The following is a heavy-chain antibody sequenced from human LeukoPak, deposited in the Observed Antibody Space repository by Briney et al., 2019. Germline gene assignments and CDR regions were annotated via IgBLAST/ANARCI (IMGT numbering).Heavy chain of an antibody. CDR2: IYYSGST. CDR3: ARDMGSSGYWGAFDI. V-gene: IGHV4-59*12. Sequence: PSETLSLTCTVSGGSISSYYWSWIRQPPGKGLEWIGYIYYSGSTNYNPSLKSRVTISVDTSKNQFSLKLSSVTAADTAVYYCARDMGSSGYWGAFDIWGQGTMVTVSS. CDR1: GGSISSYY. D-gene: IGHD3-22*01. J-gene: IGHJ3*02.